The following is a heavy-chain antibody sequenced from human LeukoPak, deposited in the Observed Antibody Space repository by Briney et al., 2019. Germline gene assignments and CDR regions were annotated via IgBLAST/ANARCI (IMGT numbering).Heavy chain of an antibody. D-gene: IGHD5-24*01. CDR1: GGSFSGYY. Sequence: SETLSLTCAVYGGSFSGYYWSWIRQPPGKGLEWIGEINHSGSTNYNPSLKSRVTISVDTSKNQFSLKLSSVTAADTAVYYCAVEMATISFWGQGTLVTVSS. CDR3: AVEMATISF. CDR2: INHSGST. V-gene: IGHV4-34*01. J-gene: IGHJ4*02.